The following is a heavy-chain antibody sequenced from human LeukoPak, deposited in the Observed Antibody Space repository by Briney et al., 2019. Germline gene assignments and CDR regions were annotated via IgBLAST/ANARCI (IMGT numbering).Heavy chain of an antibody. V-gene: IGHV1-46*01. CDR3: ARDPERVATILPYFDY. D-gene: IGHD5-12*01. J-gene: IGHJ4*02. CDR2: INPSGGST. CDR1: GYTFTSYY. Sequence: ASVTVSCKASGYTFTSYYMHWVRQAPGQGREWMGIINPSGGSTSYAQKFQGRVTMTRDMATSTVYMELSSLRSEDTAVYYCARDPERVATILPYFDYWGQGTLVTVSS.